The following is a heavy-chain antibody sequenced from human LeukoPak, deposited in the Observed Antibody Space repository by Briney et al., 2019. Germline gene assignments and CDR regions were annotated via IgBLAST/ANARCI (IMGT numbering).Heavy chain of an antibody. CDR1: GGYISSYY. J-gene: IGHJ6*02. Sequence: SETLSLTCTVSGGYISSYYWSWIRQPPGKGLEWIGYIYYSGSTNYNPSLKSRVTISVDTSKNQFSLKLSSVTAADTAVYYRARVVTAYYGMDVWGQGTTVTVSS. D-gene: IGHD2-21*02. CDR2: IYYSGST. CDR3: ARVVTAYYGMDV. V-gene: IGHV4-59*08.